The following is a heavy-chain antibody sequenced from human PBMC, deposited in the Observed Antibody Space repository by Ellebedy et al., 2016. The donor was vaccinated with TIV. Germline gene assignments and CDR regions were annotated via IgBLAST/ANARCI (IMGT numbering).Heavy chain of an antibody. V-gene: IGHV3-53*01. CDR1: GFSVSAYY. CDR2: IETGGGT. J-gene: IGHJ4*02. D-gene: IGHD6-19*01. Sequence: GESLKISCAASGFSVSAYYMNWVRQAPGKGLEWVSVIETGGGTDYADSVKGRFTISRDNSRNTVNLQMNGLRGDDAAVYYCARSRYDLWLGFDYWGQGTLVAVSS. CDR3: ARSRYDLWLGFDY.